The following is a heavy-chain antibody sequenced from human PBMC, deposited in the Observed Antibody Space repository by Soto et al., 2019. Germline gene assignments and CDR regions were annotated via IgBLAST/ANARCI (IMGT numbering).Heavy chain of an antibody. CDR1: GFNFISYA. J-gene: IGHJ3*02. Sequence: GGSLRLSCAASGFNFISYAMNWVRQAPGKGLEWVSAINSGGESTFYAESVRGRFTTSRDNSLNTLYLHMRSLRPEDTAVYYCAHPRGYGVFDAVDIWGQGTMVTVSS. CDR3: AHPRGYGVFDAVDI. D-gene: IGHD4-17*01. CDR2: INSGGEST. V-gene: IGHV3-23*01.